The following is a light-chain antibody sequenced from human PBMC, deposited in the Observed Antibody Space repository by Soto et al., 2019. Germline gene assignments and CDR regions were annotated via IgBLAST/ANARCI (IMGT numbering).Light chain of an antibody. CDR2: KAS. J-gene: IGKJ2*01. CDR1: QSISNW. Sequence: DIQMTQSPSTLSASVGDRVTITCRASQSISNWLAWYQQKPGNAPKLLIYKASSFESGVSSRFSGSGSGTEFTLTISSLQPDDFATYYCQQYSNNLYTFGQGTKLEIK. CDR3: QQYSNNLYT. V-gene: IGKV1-5*03.